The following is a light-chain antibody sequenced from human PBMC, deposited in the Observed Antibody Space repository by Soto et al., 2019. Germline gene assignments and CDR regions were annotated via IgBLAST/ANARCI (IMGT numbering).Light chain of an antibody. J-gene: IGKJ5*01. CDR1: QNIGNF. CDR2: TAS. Sequence: DIQMTQSPSSLSASVRDRAVITCRASQNIGNFLNWYQQTPGKAPRLLISTASSLQSGVPSRFSGSRSGPELTRTISSLQPEDSAAYYCQPCFSTPITFVQGTRL. V-gene: IGKV1-39*01. CDR3: QPCFSTPIT.